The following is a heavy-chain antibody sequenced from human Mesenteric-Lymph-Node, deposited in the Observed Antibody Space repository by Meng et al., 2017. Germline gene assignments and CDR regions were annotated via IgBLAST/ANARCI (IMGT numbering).Heavy chain of an antibody. D-gene: IGHD6-19*01. CDR2: ISYVGSHK. V-gene: IGHV3-30*04. J-gene: IGHJ4*02. CDR1: GFTFSRYP. Sequence: GESLKISCAASGFTFSRYPMHWVRQAPGKGLEWVAVISYVGSHKYYADSVKGRFTISRDNTKNSLYLQMNSLRAEDTAIYFCVREKAEGGWHHYFDYWGQGTPVTVSS. CDR3: VREKAEGGWHHYFDY.